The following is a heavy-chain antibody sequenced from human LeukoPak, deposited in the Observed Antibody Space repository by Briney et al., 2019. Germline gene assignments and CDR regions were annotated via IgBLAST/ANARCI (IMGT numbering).Heavy chain of an antibody. CDR1: GGSISSGSYY. J-gene: IGHJ5*02. D-gene: IGHD5-18*01. CDR2: IYTSGST. CDR3: ARGNRYSYGPRYNWFDP. V-gene: IGHV4-61*02. Sequence: PSETLSLTCTVSGGSISSGSYYWSWIRQPAGKGLEWIGRIYTSGSTYYNPSLKSRVTISVDRSKNQFSLKLSSVTAADTAVYYCARGNRYSYGPRYNWFDPWGQGTLVTVSS.